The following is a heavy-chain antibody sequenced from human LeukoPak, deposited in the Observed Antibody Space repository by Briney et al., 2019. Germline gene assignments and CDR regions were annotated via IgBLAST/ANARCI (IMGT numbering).Heavy chain of an antibody. CDR1: GINFRSYG. D-gene: IGHD5-18*01. J-gene: IGHJ4*02. CDR3: AREARGYNYGYDELDY. V-gene: IGHV3-30*03. CDR2: ISHDGSNK. Sequence: GRSLRLSCAGSGINFRSYGMHWVRQAPGKGLEWVAVISHDGSNKHYADSVKGRFTISRDNSKSTLNLQMNSLRAEDTAVYYCAREARGYNYGYDELDYWGQGTLVTVSS.